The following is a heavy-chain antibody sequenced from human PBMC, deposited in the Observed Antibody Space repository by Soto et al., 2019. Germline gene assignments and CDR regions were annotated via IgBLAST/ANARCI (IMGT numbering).Heavy chain of an antibody. D-gene: IGHD3-9*01. CDR3: VKGRSGEYYFDAMDV. CDR2: IRSIGGDT. Sequence: GGSLRLYCPASGFTFTRYAMHSVRRAPGKGLEYVAGIRSIGGDTLYADSVKGRFTISRDQPKNTVFLQMSSLRIEDTAVYYCVKGRSGEYYFDAMDVWGQGT. V-gene: IGHV3-64D*06. J-gene: IGHJ6*02. CDR1: GFTFTRYA.